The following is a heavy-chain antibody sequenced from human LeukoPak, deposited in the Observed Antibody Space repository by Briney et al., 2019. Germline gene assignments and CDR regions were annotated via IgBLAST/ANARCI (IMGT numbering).Heavy chain of an antibody. D-gene: IGHD3-9*01. CDR1: GFSVTTYA. V-gene: IGHV3-23*01. J-gene: IGHJ3*02. CDR2: ISDRGDRT. CDR3: AKGRWGLTINNFDI. Sequence: GGSLRLSCAASGFSVTTYATGWVRQVPGKGLEWVSVISDRGDRTHYADSVKGRFTISRDSSKNILYLQMNSLRGEDTAVYYCAKGRWGLTINNFDIWGQGTMVTVSS.